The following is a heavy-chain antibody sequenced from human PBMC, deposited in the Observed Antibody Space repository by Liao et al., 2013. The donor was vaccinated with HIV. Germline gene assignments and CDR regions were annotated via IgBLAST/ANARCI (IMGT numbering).Heavy chain of an antibody. D-gene: IGHD3-22*01. CDR1: GGSISSSGYY. CDR2: IYNSGST. V-gene: IGHV4-39*07. CDR3: ATSPRSYYYPYYFDY. J-gene: IGHJ4*02. Sequence: QLQLQESGPGLVKPSETLSLACTVSGGSISSSGYYWGWIRQPPGEGLAWIGSIYNSGSTYYNPSLKSRVTISLDTSKNQFSLKLSSVTAADTAVYYCATSPRSYYYPYYFDYWGQGTLVTVSS.